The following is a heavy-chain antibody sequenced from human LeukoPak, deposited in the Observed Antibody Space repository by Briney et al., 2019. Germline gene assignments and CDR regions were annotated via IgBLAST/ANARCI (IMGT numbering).Heavy chain of an antibody. CDR3: ARSGYRAVDY. CDR1: GGSFSGYY. Sequence: SETLSLTCAVYGGSFSGYYWSWIRLPPGKGLEWIGEINHSGSTNYNPSLKSRVTISVDTSKNQFSLKLSSVTAADTAVYYCARSGYRAVDYWGQGTLVTVSS. CDR2: INHSGST. V-gene: IGHV4-34*01. D-gene: IGHD5-24*01. J-gene: IGHJ4*02.